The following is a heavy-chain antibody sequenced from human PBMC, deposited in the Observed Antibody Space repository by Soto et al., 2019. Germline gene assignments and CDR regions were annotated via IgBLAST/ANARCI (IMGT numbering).Heavy chain of an antibody. Sequence: EVQLVESGGGLVQPGGSLRLSCAASGFTFSSYSMNWVGQAPGKGLEWVSYISSSSSTIYYADSVKGRFTISRDNAKNSLYLQMNSLRAEDTAVYYCARDMYYYGSGSYYNEFDYWGQGTLVTVSS. CDR3: ARDMYYYGSGSYYNEFDY. V-gene: IGHV3-48*01. CDR2: ISSSSSTI. CDR1: GFTFSSYS. D-gene: IGHD3-10*01. J-gene: IGHJ4*02.